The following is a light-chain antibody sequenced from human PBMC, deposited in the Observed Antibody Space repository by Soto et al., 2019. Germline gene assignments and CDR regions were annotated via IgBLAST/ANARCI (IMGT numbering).Light chain of an antibody. J-gene: IGLJ3*02. CDR1: SSNIGAGYD. Sequence: QSVLTQPPSVSGAPGQRVTISCTGSSSNIGAGYDVHWYQQLPGTAPKLLIYGNSNRPSGVPDRFSGSKSGTSASLAITGLRAEEEADYYCQSYDSSLSDWVFGGGTKLTVL. CDR2: GNS. CDR3: QSYDSSLSDWV. V-gene: IGLV1-40*01.